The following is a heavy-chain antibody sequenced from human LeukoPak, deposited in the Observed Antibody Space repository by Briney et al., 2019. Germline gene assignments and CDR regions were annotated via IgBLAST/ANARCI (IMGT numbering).Heavy chain of an antibody. Sequence: SETLSLTCSVSGGSISSYYWSWVRQSPGKGLEWIGYFYYSGSTNYNPSLKSRVTMSVDTSKNQFSLKLRSVTAADTAVYYCASGAVVVNFWGQGTLVTVSS. D-gene: IGHD3-22*01. V-gene: IGHV4-59*08. J-gene: IGHJ4*02. CDR1: GGSISSYY. CDR3: ASGAVVVNF. CDR2: FYYSGST.